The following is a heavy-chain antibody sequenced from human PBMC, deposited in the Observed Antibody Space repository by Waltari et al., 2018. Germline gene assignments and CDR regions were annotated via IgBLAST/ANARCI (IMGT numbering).Heavy chain of an antibody. CDR3: ARDRGIGLYFDS. CDR1: GDSMNSNSW. CDR2: IHRSGRS. Sequence: QLQLQESGPGLVKPSGTLSLTCTVSGDSMNSNSWWGWVRQPPEKGLEWIGQIHRSGRSNYNPSLESRVTISLDTSNRQFSLKLTSTTAADTAVYYCARDRGIGLYFDSWGQGTLVTVSP. D-gene: IGHD1-26*01. J-gene: IGHJ4*02. V-gene: IGHV4-4*02.